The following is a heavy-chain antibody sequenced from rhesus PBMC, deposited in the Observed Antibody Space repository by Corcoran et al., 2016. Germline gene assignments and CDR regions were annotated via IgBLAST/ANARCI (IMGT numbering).Heavy chain of an antibody. D-gene: IGHD5-30*01. CDR2: KYGSSTCT. CDR1: GGSISDSYR. V-gene: IGHV4S10*01. CDR3: AREDTAGTVIGY. J-gene: IGHJ4*01. Sequence: QVQLQESGPGVVKPSETLYLTCAASGGSISDSYRRSWIRQPPENGLEWMGYKYGSSTCTNYNPSLKSPVTISKVPSQNQFSLKLRSVTAADTAVYYCAREDTAGTVIGYRGQGVLVTVSS.